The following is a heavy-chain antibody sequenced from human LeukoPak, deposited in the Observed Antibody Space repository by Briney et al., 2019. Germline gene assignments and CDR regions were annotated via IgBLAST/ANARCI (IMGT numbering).Heavy chain of an antibody. V-gene: IGHV4-34*01. CDR2: INHSGST. D-gene: IGHD1-1*01. Sequence: PSETLSLTCAVYGGSFSGYYWNWIRQPPGKGLEWIGEINHSGSTSYNPSLKSRVTISVDTSKNQFSLRLSSVTAADTAVYYCARGRLAYLQHWGQGTLVTVSS. J-gene: IGHJ1*01. CDR1: GGSFSGYY. CDR3: ARGRLAYLQH.